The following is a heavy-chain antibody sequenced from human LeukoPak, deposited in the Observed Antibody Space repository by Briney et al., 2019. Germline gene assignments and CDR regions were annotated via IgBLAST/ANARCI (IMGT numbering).Heavy chain of an antibody. D-gene: IGHD3-22*01. Sequence: ASVKVSCKASGYTFTSYGISWVRQAPGQGLEWMGWISAYNGNTNYAQKFQGRVTMTRDTSLSTAYMELSRLRSDDTAVYYCARDPDYYDSSGYYYTHMDVWGKGTTVTVSS. CDR2: ISAYNGNT. J-gene: IGHJ6*03. CDR3: ARDPDYYDSSGYYYTHMDV. V-gene: IGHV1-18*01. CDR1: GYTFTSYG.